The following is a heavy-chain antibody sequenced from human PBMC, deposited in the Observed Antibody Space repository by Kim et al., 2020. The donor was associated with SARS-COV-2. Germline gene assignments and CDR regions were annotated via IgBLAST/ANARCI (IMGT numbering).Heavy chain of an antibody. CDR2: IYYSGST. CDR1: GGSISSYY. D-gene: IGHD6-13*01. CDR3: ARAPQYSSSWYREPHWYFDL. V-gene: IGHV4-59*13. J-gene: IGHJ2*01. Sequence: SETLSLTCTVSGGSISSYYWSWIRQPPGKGLEWIGYIYYSGSTNYNPSLKSRVTISVDTSKNQFSLKLSSVTAADTAVYYCARAPQYSSSWYREPHWYFDLWGRGTLVTVSS.